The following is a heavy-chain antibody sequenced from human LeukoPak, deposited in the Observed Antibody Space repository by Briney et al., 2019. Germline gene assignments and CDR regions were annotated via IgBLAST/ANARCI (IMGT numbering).Heavy chain of an antibody. Sequence: ASVKVSCKASGYTFTSYAMHWVRQAPGQRLEWMGWINTGNGNTKYPQKFQGRVTITRDTSASTAYMELSSLISEDTAVYYCARDLGRHCSSTSCYTPFDYWGQGTLVTVSS. CDR1: GYTFTSYA. D-gene: IGHD2-2*02. CDR2: INTGNGNT. J-gene: IGHJ4*02. V-gene: IGHV1-3*04. CDR3: ARDLGRHCSSTSCYTPFDY.